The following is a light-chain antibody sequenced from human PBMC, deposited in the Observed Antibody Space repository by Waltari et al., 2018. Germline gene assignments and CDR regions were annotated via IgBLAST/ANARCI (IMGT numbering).Light chain of an antibody. J-gene: IGLJ2*01. Sequence: SSELTQDPAVSVALGQTVRITCQGDSLRSNYAIWFQQKPGQAPVLVIYGKNNRPSGIPDRFSGSSSGNTASLTITGAQAEDEADYYCNSRDSSGNHRGVFGGGTKLTVL. CDR2: GKN. CDR3: NSRDSSGNHRGV. V-gene: IGLV3-19*01. CDR1: SLRSNY.